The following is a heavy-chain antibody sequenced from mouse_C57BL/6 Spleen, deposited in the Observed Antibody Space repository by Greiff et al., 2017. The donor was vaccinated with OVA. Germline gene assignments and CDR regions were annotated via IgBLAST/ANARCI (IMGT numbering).Heavy chain of an antibody. Sequence: VHLQQSGPELVKPGASVKISCKASGYTFTDYYMNWVKQSHGKSLEWIGDINPNNGGTSYNQKFKGKATLTVDKSSSTAYMELRSLTSEDSAVYYCARGEMVTKIRYYAMDYWGQGTSVTVSS. V-gene: IGHV1-26*01. J-gene: IGHJ4*01. CDR1: GYTFTDYY. CDR3: ARGEMVTKIRYYAMDY. D-gene: IGHD2-3*01. CDR2: INPNNGGT.